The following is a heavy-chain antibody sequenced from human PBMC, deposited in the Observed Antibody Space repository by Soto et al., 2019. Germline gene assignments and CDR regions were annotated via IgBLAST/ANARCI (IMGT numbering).Heavy chain of an antibody. J-gene: IGHJ4*02. CDR1: GFTFSSYW. Sequence: VGSLRLSCAASGFTFSSYWVHWVRQAPGKGLVWVSRIKGDGSETNYADSVKGRFTISRDNAKNTLYLQLNSLRAEDTAVYYCLRGNSGYGNFDYWGQGTRVTV. CDR3: LRGNSGYGNFDY. CDR2: IKGDGSET. V-gene: IGHV3-74*01. D-gene: IGHD5-12*01.